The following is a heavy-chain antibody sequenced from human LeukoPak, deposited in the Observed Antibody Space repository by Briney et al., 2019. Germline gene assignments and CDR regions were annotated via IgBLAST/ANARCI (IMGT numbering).Heavy chain of an antibody. V-gene: IGHV3-74*01. Sequence: PGGSLRLFCAVSGFTFSSFCIHCVRQAPGKGLVWVSRINSDGSSTSYADSVKGRFTISRDNAKNTLYLQMNSLRAEDTAVYYCARAGRSSVAARRGPNAFDMWGRGTMVTVSS. CDR3: ARAGRSSVAARRGPNAFDM. J-gene: IGHJ3*02. D-gene: IGHD6-6*01. CDR1: GFTFSSFC. CDR2: INSDGSST.